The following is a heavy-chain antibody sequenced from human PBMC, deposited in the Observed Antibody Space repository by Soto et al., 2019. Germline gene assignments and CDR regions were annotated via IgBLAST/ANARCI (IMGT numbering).Heavy chain of an antibody. CDR3: ARDKPAYGGNSGFDY. D-gene: IGHD4-17*01. J-gene: IGHJ4*02. CDR2: IYYSGST. V-gene: IGHV4-30-4*01. CDR1: GGSISSGDYY. Sequence: SETLSLTCTVSGGSISSGDYYWSWIRQPPGKGLEWIGYIYYSGSTYYNPSLKSRVTISVDTSKNQFSLKLSSVTAADTAVYYCARDKPAYGGNSGFDYWGQGTLVTVSS.